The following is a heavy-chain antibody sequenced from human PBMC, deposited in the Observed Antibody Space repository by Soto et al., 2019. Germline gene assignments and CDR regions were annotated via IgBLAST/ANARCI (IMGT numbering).Heavy chain of an antibody. J-gene: IGHJ5*02. CDR3: ARDLWARIAAAGTWFDP. D-gene: IGHD6-13*01. Sequence: GASVKVSCKASGYIFTSYGISWVRQAPGQGLEWMGWISAYNGNTNYAQKLQGRVTMTTDTSTSTAYMELRSLRSDDTAVYYCARDLWARIAAAGTWFDPWGQGTLVTVSS. V-gene: IGHV1-18*01. CDR2: ISAYNGNT. CDR1: GYIFTSYG.